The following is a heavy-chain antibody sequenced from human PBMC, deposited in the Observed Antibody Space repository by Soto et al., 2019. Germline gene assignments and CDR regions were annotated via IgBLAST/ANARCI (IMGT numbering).Heavy chain of an antibody. CDR2: MNPNSGNT. Sequence: ASVKVSCKASGYTFTSYDINWVRQATGQGLEWMGWMNPNSGNTGYAQKFQGRVTMTRNTSISTAYMELSSLRSEDTAVYYCARRVPAAMISSYYMDVWGKGTTVTVSS. V-gene: IGHV1-8*01. J-gene: IGHJ6*03. CDR1: GYTFTSYD. D-gene: IGHD2-2*01. CDR3: ARRVPAAMISSYYMDV.